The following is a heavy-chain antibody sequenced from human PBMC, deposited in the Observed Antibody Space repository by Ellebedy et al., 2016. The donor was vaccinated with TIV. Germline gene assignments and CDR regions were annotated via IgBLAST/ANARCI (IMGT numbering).Heavy chain of an antibody. CDR2: LYHSGST. Sequence: GSLRLSXAVSGGSISGSNWWSWVRQSPGKGLEWIGELYHSGSTNYNPSLMSRVTMSVDKSKNQLSLKLNSVTAADTAVYYCARAMVGSAFSFDYWGQGTLVIVSS. V-gene: IGHV4-4*02. CDR3: ARAMVGSAFSFDY. J-gene: IGHJ4*02. D-gene: IGHD2-15*01. CDR1: GGSISGSNW.